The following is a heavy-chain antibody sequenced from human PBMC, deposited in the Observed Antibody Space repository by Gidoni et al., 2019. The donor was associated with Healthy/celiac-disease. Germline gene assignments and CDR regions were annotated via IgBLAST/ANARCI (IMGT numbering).Heavy chain of an antibody. Sequence: EVQLVESGGGLVKPGGSLRLSCAASGFTFSSYSMNWVRQAPGKGLEWVSSISSSSSYIYYADSVKGRFTISRDNAKNSLYLQMNSLRAEDTAVYYCARDGKRGSSGRNYFDYWGQGTLVTVSS. J-gene: IGHJ4*02. CDR3: ARDGKRGSSGRNYFDY. V-gene: IGHV3-21*01. D-gene: IGHD3-16*01. CDR1: GFTFSSYS. CDR2: ISSSSSYI.